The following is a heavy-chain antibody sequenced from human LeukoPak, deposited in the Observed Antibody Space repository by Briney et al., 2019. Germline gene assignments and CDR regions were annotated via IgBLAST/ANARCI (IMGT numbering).Heavy chain of an antibody. CDR1: GFTFSGYA. CDR3: AKGKGKIIVGDY. J-gene: IGHJ4*02. Sequence: GGSLRLSCAASGFTFSGYAMSWVRQAPGKGLEWVSAISGSGGSTYYADSVKGRFTISRDNSKNTLYLQMNSLRAEDTAVYYCAKGKGKIIVGDYWGQGTLVTVSS. CDR2: ISGSGGST. V-gene: IGHV3-23*01. D-gene: IGHD2-21*01.